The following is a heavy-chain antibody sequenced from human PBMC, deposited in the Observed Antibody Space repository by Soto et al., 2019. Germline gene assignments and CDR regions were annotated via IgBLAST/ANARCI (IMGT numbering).Heavy chain of an antibody. Sequence: SETLSLTCSVSGAALNSGNYYWSWIRQVPGKGLERIGHIYVTGAVDYNPSLRDRITISQDTSERQFSLNLRLVTAADTAVYYCARLRIATNNYKWFDPWGQGTLVTVSS. J-gene: IGHJ5*02. CDR2: IYVTGAV. D-gene: IGHD2-21*01. CDR1: GAALNSGNYY. CDR3: ARLRIATNNYKWFDP. V-gene: IGHV4-31*03.